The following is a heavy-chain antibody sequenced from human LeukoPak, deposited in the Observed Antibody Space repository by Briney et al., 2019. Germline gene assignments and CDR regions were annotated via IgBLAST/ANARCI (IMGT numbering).Heavy chain of an antibody. CDR3: ARDQVHLGGWASYYYGMDV. CDR1: GYTFTSYA. J-gene: IGHJ6*02. D-gene: IGHD6-19*01. CDR2: INAGNGNT. Sequence: ASVKVSCKASGYTFTSYAMHWVRQAPGQRLEWMGWINAGNGNTKYSQKFQGRVTITRDTSASTAYMELSSLRSEDTAVYYCARDQVHLGGWASYYYGMDVWGQGTTVTVSS. V-gene: IGHV1-3*01.